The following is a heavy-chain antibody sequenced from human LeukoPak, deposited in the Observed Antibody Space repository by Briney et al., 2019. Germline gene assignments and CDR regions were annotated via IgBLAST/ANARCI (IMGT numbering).Heavy chain of an antibody. J-gene: IGHJ3*02. D-gene: IGHD5-24*01. V-gene: IGHV3-30*02. CDR2: IRYYGTNK. Sequence: PGGSLSLSCAVSGFIFSRYGMHWVRQAAGKGPGWVAFIRYYGTNKFYRDSVKGRFIISRDNSKNTMYLQIHNLTVEATAVYYCAKVSAMADASDIWGQGTMVIVSS. CDR3: AKVSAMADASDI. CDR1: GFIFSRYG.